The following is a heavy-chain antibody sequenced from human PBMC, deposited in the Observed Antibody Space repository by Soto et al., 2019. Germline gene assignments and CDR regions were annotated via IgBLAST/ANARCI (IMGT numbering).Heavy chain of an antibody. CDR1: GFTFDDYA. V-gene: IGHV3-9*01. CDR2: ISCNSGTI. CDR3: AKADDFWSGSFDY. Sequence: EVQLVESGGGLVQPGRSLRLSCAASGFTFDDYAMHWVRQAPGKGLEWVSGISCNSGTIGYAASVSGRFTIPRDNPKKSLYLQLNSLRAEDTALYYCAKADDFWSGSFDYWGQGALVTVSS. J-gene: IGHJ4*02. D-gene: IGHD3-3*01.